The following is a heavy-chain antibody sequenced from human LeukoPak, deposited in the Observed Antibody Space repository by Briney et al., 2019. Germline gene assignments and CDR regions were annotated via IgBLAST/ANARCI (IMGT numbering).Heavy chain of an antibody. J-gene: IGHJ6*02. CDR2: INSDGSST. CDR3: VSSYDYYYYGLDV. CDR1: GSTFSSYW. D-gene: IGHD1-26*01. Sequence: GGSLRLSCAASGSTFSSYWMHWVRQAPGKGLVWVSHINSDGSSTSYADSVKGRFTISRDNAKNTLYLQMNSLRAEDTAVYYCVSSYDYYYYGLDVWGQGTTVTVSS. V-gene: IGHV3-74*01.